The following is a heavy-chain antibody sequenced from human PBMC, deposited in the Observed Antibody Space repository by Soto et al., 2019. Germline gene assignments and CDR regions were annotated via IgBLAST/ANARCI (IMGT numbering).Heavy chain of an antibody. D-gene: IGHD3-3*01. CDR3: AKVNSNYDFWSGSFDY. CDR1: GFTFSSYA. V-gene: IGHV3-23*01. CDR2: ISGSGGST. Sequence: GGSLRLSCAASGFTFSSYAMSWVRQAPGKGLEWVSAISGSGGSTYYADSVKGRFTISRDNSKNTLYLQMNSLRAEDTAVYYCAKVNSNYDFWSGSFDYWGQGTLVTVPQ. J-gene: IGHJ4*02.